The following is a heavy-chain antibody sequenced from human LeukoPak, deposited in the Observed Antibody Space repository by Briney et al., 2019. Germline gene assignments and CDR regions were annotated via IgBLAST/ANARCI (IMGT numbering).Heavy chain of an antibody. CDR1: GFTFSSYA. CDR2: ISYDGSNK. D-gene: IGHD6-25*01. V-gene: IGHV3-30-3*01. CDR3: ARDSYSSGSFDY. J-gene: IGHJ4*02. Sequence: GGSLRLSCAASGFTFSSYAMHWVRQAPGKGLEWVAVISYDGSNKYYADSVKGRFTISRDNAKNSLYLQMSSLRAEDTAVYYCARDSYSSGSFDYWGQGTLVTVSS.